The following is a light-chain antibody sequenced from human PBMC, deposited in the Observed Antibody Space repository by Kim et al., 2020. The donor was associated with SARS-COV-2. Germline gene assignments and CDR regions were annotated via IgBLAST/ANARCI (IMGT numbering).Light chain of an antibody. Sequence: EIVLTQSPATLSLSPGERAALSCRANHSVDSWLTWYQQRPGQAPRLLISEASKRAAGVPARFSGSGSGTDFTLTISSLQPEDFAVYYCQHRAGWPRLTFGGGTKLEI. CDR2: EAS. CDR1: HSVDSW. V-gene: IGKV3-11*01. CDR3: QHRAGWPRLT. J-gene: IGKJ4*01.